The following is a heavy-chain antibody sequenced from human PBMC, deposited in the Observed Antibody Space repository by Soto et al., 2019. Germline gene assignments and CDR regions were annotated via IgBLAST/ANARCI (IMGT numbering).Heavy chain of an antibody. CDR2: FIHIFGTT. J-gene: IGHJ4*02. CDR3: TRDRGRRYNDGRGYYYSAY. D-gene: IGHD3-22*01. CDR1: GGTFSSYA. V-gene: IGHV1-69*01. Sequence: QVHLVQSGAEVKKHGSSVKVSCKASGGTFSSYAISWVRQAPGQGLEWMGGFIHIFGTTNYAQKFQGRVRITAAESTSTAYMELSRLRSEDTAVYYCTRDRGRRYNDGRGYYYSAYWGQGTLVTVSS.